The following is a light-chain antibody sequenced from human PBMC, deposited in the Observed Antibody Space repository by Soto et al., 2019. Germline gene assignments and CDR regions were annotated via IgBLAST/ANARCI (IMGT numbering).Light chain of an antibody. J-gene: IGLJ1*01. CDR2: DTS. Sequence: QAVVTQEPSLTVSPGGTVTLTCGSSTGDVTSGHYPYWFRQKPGQVPRTLIYDTSNKHSWAPARFSGSLLGGKAALTLSGAQPEDEAEYYCLLSYSGARVFGTGTKLTVL. CDR1: TGDVTSGHY. V-gene: IGLV7-46*01. CDR3: LLSYSGARV.